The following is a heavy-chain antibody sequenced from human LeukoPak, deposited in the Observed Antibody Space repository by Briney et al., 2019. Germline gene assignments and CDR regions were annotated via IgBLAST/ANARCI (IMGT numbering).Heavy chain of an antibody. V-gene: IGHV4-4*07. J-gene: IGHJ4*02. CDR2: FSASGTT. CDR1: GGYIHTYF. CDR3: ARIGGITYFDY. Sequence: SETLSLTCTVSGGYIHTYFWSWIRQPAGNGLEWLGRFSASGTTNYNPSLKSRVTISVDTSKNQCSLKLTSVTAADTAVYYCARIGGITYFDYWGQGSLVTVSS. D-gene: IGHD3-16*01.